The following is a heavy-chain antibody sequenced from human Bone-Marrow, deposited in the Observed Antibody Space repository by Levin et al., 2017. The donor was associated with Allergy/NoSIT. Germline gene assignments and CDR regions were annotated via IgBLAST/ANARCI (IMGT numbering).Heavy chain of an antibody. Sequence: AGGSLRLSCAASGFTFSSYAMTWVRQAPGKGLEWVSAISGSGDSTYFADSVKGRFTISRDNSKNTLYLQMNSLRAEDTALYYCAKDRSSSTSCHNYWGQGTLVSVSS. J-gene: IGHJ4*02. CDR3: AKDRSSSTSCHNY. V-gene: IGHV3-23*01. CDR1: GFTFSSYA. D-gene: IGHD2-2*01. CDR2: ISGSGDST.